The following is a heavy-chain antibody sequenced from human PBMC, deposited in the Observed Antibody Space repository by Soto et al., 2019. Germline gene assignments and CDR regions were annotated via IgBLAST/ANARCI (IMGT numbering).Heavy chain of an antibody. CDR1: GFTFSSYG. D-gene: IGHD2-21*02. V-gene: IGHV3-30*18. CDR3: AKDKADSAFDI. J-gene: IGHJ3*02. Sequence: QVQLVESGGGAVQPGRSLRLSCAASGFTFSSYGMHWVRQAPGKGLEWVAVISLDGSQKYYADSMKGRFTISRDNSKNTLYLQMNSPKTDDTAVYFCAKDKADSAFDIWGQGTMVTVSS. CDR2: ISLDGSQK.